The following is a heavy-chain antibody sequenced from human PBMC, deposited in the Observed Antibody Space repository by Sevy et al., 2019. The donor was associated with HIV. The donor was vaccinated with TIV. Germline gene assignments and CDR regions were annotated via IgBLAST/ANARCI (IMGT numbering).Heavy chain of an antibody. Sequence: GESLKISCKGSGYSFTSYWIGWVRQMPGKGLEWMGIIYPGDSDTRYSPSFQGQVTISADKSISTAYLQWSSLKASDTARYYCAANYYGSGRTGLDAFDIWGQGTMVTVSS. CDR3: AANYYGSGRTGLDAFDI. D-gene: IGHD3-10*01. J-gene: IGHJ3*02. V-gene: IGHV5-51*01. CDR2: IYPGDSDT. CDR1: GYSFTSYW.